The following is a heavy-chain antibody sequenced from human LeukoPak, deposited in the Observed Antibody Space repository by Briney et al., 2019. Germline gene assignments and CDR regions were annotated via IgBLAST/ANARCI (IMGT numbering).Heavy chain of an antibody. CDR3: ARFPTHYYFDY. Sequence: GGSLRLSCGASGFTFSSHWMSWVRQAPGKGLEWVADIKLDGSEKYYVDSVKGRFTISRDNAKNSLYLQMNSLRAEDTAVYYCARFPTHYYFDYWGQGTLVTVSS. CDR1: GFTFSSHW. J-gene: IGHJ4*02. V-gene: IGHV3-7*01. CDR2: IKLDGSEK.